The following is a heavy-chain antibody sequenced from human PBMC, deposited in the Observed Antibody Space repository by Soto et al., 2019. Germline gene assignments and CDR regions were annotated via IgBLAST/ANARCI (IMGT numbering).Heavy chain of an antibody. CDR2: IYPGDSDT. CDR3: ARTYYDFWSGYAFDI. V-gene: IGHV5-51*01. D-gene: IGHD3-3*01. CDR1: GYSFTSYW. J-gene: IGHJ3*02. Sequence: GESLKISCKGSGYSFTSYWIGWVRQMPGKGLEWMGIIYPGDSDTRYSPSFQGQVTISADKSISTAYLQWSSLKASDTAMYYCARTYYDFWSGYAFDIWGQGTMVTVSS.